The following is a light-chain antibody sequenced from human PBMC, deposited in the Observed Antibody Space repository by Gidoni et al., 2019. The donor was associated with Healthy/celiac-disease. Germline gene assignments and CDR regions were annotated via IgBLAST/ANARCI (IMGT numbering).Light chain of an antibody. J-gene: IGKJ4*01. CDR1: QSVSSY. CDR3: QQRSNWPPVT. Sequence: ELVLTQSPATLSLSPGERATLSCRASQSVSSYLAWYQQKPGQAPRLLIYDASSGSGTDFTLTISSLEPEDFAVYYCQQRSNWPPVTFGGGTKVEIK. V-gene: IGKV3-11*01. CDR2: DAS.